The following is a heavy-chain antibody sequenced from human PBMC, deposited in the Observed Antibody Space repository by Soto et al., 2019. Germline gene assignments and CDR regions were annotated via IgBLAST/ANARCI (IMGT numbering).Heavy chain of an antibody. D-gene: IGHD3-10*01. CDR1: GGSISSSNW. Sequence: QVQLQESGPGLVKPSGTLSLTCAVSGGSISSSNWWSWVRQPPGKGLEWIGEIYNSGSTNYNPSLTRRATISVATYKTPVSLKLSSVTAAATAVYYCARGSVVRGVAYYGMDVWGQGTTVTVSS. CDR3: ARGSVVRGVAYYGMDV. J-gene: IGHJ6*02. CDR2: IYNSGST. V-gene: IGHV4-4*02.